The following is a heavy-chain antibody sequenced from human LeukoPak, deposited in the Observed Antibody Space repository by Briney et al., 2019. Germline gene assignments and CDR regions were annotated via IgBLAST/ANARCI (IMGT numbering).Heavy chain of an antibody. CDR3: ARDEYYYDSSGYQRYNWFDP. Sequence: SQTLSLTCTVSGGSISSGDYYWSWIRQPPGKGLEWIGYIYYSGSTYYNPSLKSRVTISVDTSKNQFSLKLSSVTAADTAVYYCARDEYYYDSSGYQRYNWFDPWAREPWSPSPQ. D-gene: IGHD3-22*01. J-gene: IGHJ5*02. CDR2: IYYSGST. CDR1: GGSISSGDYY. V-gene: IGHV4-30-4*01.